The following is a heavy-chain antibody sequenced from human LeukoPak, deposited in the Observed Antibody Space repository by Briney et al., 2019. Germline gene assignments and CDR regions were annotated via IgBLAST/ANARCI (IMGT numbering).Heavy chain of an antibody. CDR3: ATELAYCGGDCYSGFDY. Sequence: SVKVPCKAFGGTFSSYAISWVRPAPGQGPEWMGGIIPIFGTANYAQKCQGRVTITTDESTSTAYMELSSLRSEDTAVYYCATELAYCGGDCYSGFDYWGQGTLVTVSS. V-gene: IGHV1-69*05. D-gene: IGHD2-21*02. J-gene: IGHJ4*02. CDR1: GGTFSSYA. CDR2: IIPIFGTA.